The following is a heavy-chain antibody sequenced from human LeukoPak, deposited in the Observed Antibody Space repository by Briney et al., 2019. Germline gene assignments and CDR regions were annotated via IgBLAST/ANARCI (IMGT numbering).Heavy chain of an antibody. Sequence: GGSLRLSCAASGFTFSSYAMSWVRQAPGKGLEWVSAISGSGGSTYYADSVKGRFTISRDNSKNTLYLQMNSLRAEDTAVYYCAKDYYDSSGYYPYYYYYYGTDVWGQGTTVTVSS. D-gene: IGHD3-22*01. CDR3: AKDYYDSSGYYPYYYYYYGTDV. CDR1: GFTFSSYA. V-gene: IGHV3-23*01. CDR2: ISGSGGST. J-gene: IGHJ6*02.